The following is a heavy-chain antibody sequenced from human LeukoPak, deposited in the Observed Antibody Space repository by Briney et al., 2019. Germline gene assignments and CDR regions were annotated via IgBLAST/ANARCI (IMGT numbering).Heavy chain of an antibody. D-gene: IGHD6-13*01. CDR1: GDSINSGDFY. V-gene: IGHV4-39*07. J-gene: IGHJ5*02. CDR2: IYYSGST. Sequence: SETLSLTCTVSGDSINSGDFYWTWIRQPPGKGLEGIASIYYSGSTSYNPSLKSRVTISLDTSKNQFSLKLTSVTAADTAVYYCARKGYSISWYSPWGQGTLVTASS. CDR3: ARKGYSISWYSP.